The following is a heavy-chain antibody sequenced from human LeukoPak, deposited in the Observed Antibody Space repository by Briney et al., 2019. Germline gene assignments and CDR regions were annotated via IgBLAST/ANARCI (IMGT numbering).Heavy chain of an antibody. J-gene: IGHJ4*02. D-gene: IGHD3-22*01. CDR2: INHSGST. CDR1: GGSFSGYY. CDR3: ARETGDSSGYYFDY. V-gene: IGHV4-34*01. Sequence: SETLSLTCAVYGGSFSGYYWSWIRQPPGKGLEWIGEINHSGSTNYNPSLKSRVTMSVDTSKNQFSLKLSSVTAADTAVYYCARETGDSSGYYFDYWGQGTLVTVSS.